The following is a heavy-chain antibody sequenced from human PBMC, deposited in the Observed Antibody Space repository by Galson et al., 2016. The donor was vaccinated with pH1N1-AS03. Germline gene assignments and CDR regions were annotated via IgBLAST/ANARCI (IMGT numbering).Heavy chain of an antibody. J-gene: IGHJ4*02. CDR3: ARTSLTRDPYSSSWYFDY. CDR1: GGSVSSSSYS. V-gene: IGHV4-61*01. Sequence: LSLTCTVSGGSVSSSSYSWSWIRQPPGRGLEWIGYIYYSGGTNYNPSLKSRVTISIDTSKNQFSLKLSSVTAADAALYYCARTSLTRDPYSSSWYFDYWGQGILVTVSS. D-gene: IGHD6-13*01. CDR2: IYYSGGT.